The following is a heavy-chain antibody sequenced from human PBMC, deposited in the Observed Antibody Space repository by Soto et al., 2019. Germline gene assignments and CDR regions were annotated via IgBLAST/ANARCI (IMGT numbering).Heavy chain of an antibody. Sequence: GGSLRLSCAASGFTFSSYAMHWVRQAPGKGLEWVAVISYDGSNKYYADSVKGRFTISRDNSKNTLYLQMNSLRAEDTAVYYCARGGSSLYYGMDVWGQGTTVT. V-gene: IGHV3-30-3*01. CDR3: ARGGSSLYYGMDV. D-gene: IGHD3-16*01. J-gene: IGHJ6*02. CDR2: ISYDGSNK. CDR1: GFTFSSYA.